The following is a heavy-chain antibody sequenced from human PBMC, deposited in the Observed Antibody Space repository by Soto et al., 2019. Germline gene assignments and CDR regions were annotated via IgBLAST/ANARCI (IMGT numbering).Heavy chain of an antibody. CDR3: AKVRYSSPMGYYYGMDV. J-gene: IGHJ6*02. CDR2: IIPVFGTA. Sequence: QAQLEQSGGEVKKPGSSVKVSCKASRVAFNKFIVTWVRQAPGLGLEWVGGIIPVFGTANYAQKFQGRVTITGDESTSTSYMEVNNLRSEDTAVYYCAKVRYSSPMGYYYGMDVWGQGTTVTVSS. V-gene: IGHV1-69*01. CDR1: RVAFNKFI. D-gene: IGHD2-2*01.